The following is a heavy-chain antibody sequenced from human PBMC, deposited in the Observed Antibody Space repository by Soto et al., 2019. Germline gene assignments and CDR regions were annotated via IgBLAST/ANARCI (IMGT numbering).Heavy chain of an antibody. V-gene: IGHV1-69*14. J-gene: IGHJ6*02. CDR3: ARDNDRLQLGGNYYYMLDV. CDR2: IIPLFRTP. D-gene: IGHD4-4*01. Sequence: QVQLVQSGAEMKEPGSSVKVSCKTSGGTFSSSAISWLRQAPGQGLEWMGGIIPLFRTPDYAQKFQGRVTIAADKSTSTAYMELSSLRSEDTAVYYCARDNDRLQLGGNYYYMLDVWGRGTTITVSS. CDR1: GGTFSSSA.